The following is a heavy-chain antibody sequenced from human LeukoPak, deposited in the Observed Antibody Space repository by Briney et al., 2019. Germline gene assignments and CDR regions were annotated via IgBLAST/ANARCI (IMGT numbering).Heavy chain of an antibody. D-gene: IGHD2-8*01. CDR1: GYTFTSYD. CDR3: ARAPYCTNGVCYEAFYFDY. Sequence: VASVKVSCKASGYTFTSYDINWVRQATGQGLEWMGWISAYNGNTNYAQKLQGRVTMTTDTSTSTAYMELRSLRSDDTAVYYCARAPYCTNGVCYEAFYFDYWGQGTLVTVSS. CDR2: ISAYNGNT. J-gene: IGHJ4*02. V-gene: IGHV1-18*01.